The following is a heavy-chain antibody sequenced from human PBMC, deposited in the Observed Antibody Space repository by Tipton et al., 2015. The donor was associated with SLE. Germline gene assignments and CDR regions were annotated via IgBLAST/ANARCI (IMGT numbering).Heavy chain of an antibody. D-gene: IGHD3-10*01. J-gene: IGHJ3*02. CDR3: AGDSGEIAFDI. CDR2: IYHSGST. V-gene: IGHV4-38-2*02. CDR1: GYSISSGYY. Sequence: TLSLTCTVSGYSISSGYYWGWIRQPPGKGLEYIGSIYHSGSTFYNPSLKGRVTISVDTSKNQFSLKLSSVTAADTAVYYCAGDSGEIAFDIWGQGTMVTVSS.